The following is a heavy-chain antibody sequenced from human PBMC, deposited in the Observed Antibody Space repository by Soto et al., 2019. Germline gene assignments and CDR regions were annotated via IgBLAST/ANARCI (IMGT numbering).Heavy chain of an antibody. V-gene: IGHV4-30-2*01. CDR1: GGSISSGGYS. CDR3: ARVGTGTTLDY. J-gene: IGHJ4*02. Sequence: PSETLSLTCAVSGGSISSGGYSWSWIRQPPGKGLEWIGYIYYSGSTYYNPSLKSRVTISVDRSKNQFSLKLSSVTAADTAVYYCARVGTGTTLDYWGQGTLVTVSS. CDR2: IYYSGST. D-gene: IGHD1-1*01.